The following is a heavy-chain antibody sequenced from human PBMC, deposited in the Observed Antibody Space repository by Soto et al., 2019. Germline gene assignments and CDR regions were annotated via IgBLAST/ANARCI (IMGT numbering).Heavy chain of an antibody. J-gene: IGHJ4*02. CDR1: GFTFIFYT. D-gene: IGHD6-19*01. Sequence: GGSLRLSCAASGFTFIFYTMNWVRQTPGKGLEWLAYISRGGSSIYYAGSVKGRFTVSRDNANNSLSLQLNSLRREDTAVYYCVREGGDLRGSGVFDYWGQGTLVTVSS. CDR2: ISRGGSSI. CDR3: VREGGDLRGSGVFDY. V-gene: IGHV3-48*01.